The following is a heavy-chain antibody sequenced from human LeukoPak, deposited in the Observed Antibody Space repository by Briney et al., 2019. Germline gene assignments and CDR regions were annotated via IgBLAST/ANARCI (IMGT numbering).Heavy chain of an antibody. Sequence: GESLKISCQGSGYSFTSYWIGWVRQMPGKGLEGIGIIYPGDSDTRYSPSFQGQVTISADKSISTAYLQWSSLKASDTAMYYCARRRGSTVTTGADFDYWGQGTLVTVSS. V-gene: IGHV5-51*01. J-gene: IGHJ4*02. D-gene: IGHD4-17*01. CDR2: IYPGDSDT. CDR3: ARRRGSTVTTGADFDY. CDR1: GYSFTSYW.